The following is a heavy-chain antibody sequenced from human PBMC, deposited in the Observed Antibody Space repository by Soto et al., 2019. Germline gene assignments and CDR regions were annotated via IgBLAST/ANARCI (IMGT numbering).Heavy chain of an antibody. CDR3: AKSRYADSSGDYYDF. CDR1: GFTFSNYA. V-gene: IGHV3-23*01. J-gene: IGHJ4*02. CDR2: IGGRGTSS. Sequence: GSLRLSCAASGFTFSNYAMSWVRQAPGKGLEWVSGIGGRGTSSYYADSVKGRFAISRDNSYNTLFLQLHSLRAEDTAVYYCAKSRYADSSGDYYDFWGQGTRVTAPQ. D-gene: IGHD3-22*01.